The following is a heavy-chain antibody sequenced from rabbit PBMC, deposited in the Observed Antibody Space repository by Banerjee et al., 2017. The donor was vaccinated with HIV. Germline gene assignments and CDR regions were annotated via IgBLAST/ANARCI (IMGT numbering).Heavy chain of an antibody. D-gene: IGHD6-1*01. CDR1: GFSFSSYW. CDR2: IYTGSGST. V-gene: IGHV1S45*01. CDR3: ARSGDADDISGLKL. Sequence: QEQLVESGGGLVQPEGSLTLTCTASGFSFSSYWMCWVRQAPGKGLEWIGCIYTGSGSTYYANWAKGRFTISKTSSTTVTLQMTSLTAADTATYFCARSGDADDISGLKLWGPGTLVTVS. J-gene: IGHJ4*01.